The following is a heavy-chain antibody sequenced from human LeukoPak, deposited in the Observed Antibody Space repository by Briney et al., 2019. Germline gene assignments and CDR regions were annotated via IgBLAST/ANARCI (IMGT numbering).Heavy chain of an antibody. CDR1: GGSFSGYY. Sequence: SETLSLTCAVYGGSFSGYYWSWIRQPPGKGLEWIGEINHSGRTNYNPSLKSRVTISVDTSKNQFSLKLSSVTAADTAVYYCARGGHFDYWGQGTLVTVSS. J-gene: IGHJ4*02. V-gene: IGHV4-34*01. CDR2: INHSGRT. CDR3: ARGGHFDY.